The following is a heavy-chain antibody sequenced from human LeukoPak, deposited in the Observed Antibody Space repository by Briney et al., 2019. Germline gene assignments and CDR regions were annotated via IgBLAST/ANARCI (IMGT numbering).Heavy chain of an antibody. D-gene: IGHD3-16*01. CDR2: IRYDGSNK. CDR3: AKGDSYDYVWGSYEV. CDR1: GFTFSSYG. V-gene: IGHV3-30*02. J-gene: IGHJ4*02. Sequence: GGSLRLSCAGSGFTFSSYGMHWVRQAPGKGLEWVAFIRYDGSNKYYADSVKGRFTISRDNSKNTLYLQMNSLRAEDTAVYYCAKGDSYDYVWGSYEVWGQGTLVTVSS.